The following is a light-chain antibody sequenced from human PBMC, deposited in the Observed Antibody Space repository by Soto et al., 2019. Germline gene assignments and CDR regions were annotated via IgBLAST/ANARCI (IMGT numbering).Light chain of an antibody. V-gene: IGLV2-8*01. CDR3: KSYAGSNTYV. CDR1: QNDIGVYDF. CDR2: EVV. Sequence: QSVLTQPSPASGSPGPSVTILFHGTQNDIGVYDFVSWYQHHPGKAPRLIIYEVVQRPSGVPDRFSGSKSGNTASLTVSGLQAADEADYFCKSYAGSNTYVFGSGTKV. J-gene: IGLJ1*01.